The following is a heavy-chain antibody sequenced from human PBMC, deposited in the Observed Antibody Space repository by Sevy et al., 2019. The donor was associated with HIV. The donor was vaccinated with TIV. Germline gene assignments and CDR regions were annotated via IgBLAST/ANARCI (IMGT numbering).Heavy chain of an antibody. CDR3: ARSSFYYDNSGFYPFDF. J-gene: IGHJ4*02. V-gene: IGHV5-51*01. D-gene: IGHD3-22*01. CDR1: GYNFSGYW. Sequence: GESLKISCKGSGYNFSGYWVGLVRHMPGKGLEWMGIIYPTDSHIIYSPSLQGQVTISVDKSITTAYLQWRSLKTSDTAMYYCARSSFYYDNSGFYPFDFWGQGTLVTVSS. CDR2: IYPTDSHI.